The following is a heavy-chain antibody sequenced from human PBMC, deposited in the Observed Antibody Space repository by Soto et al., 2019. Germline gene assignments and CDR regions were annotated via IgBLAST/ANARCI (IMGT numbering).Heavy chain of an antibody. J-gene: IGHJ4*02. D-gene: IGHD4-4*01. Sequence: SETLSLTCAVSGGSISSGGYSWSWIRQPPGKGLEWIGYIYHSGSTYYNPSLKSRVTISVDRSKNQFSLKLSSVTAADTAVYYCARGMTTVTTIDYWGQGTLVTV. V-gene: IGHV4-30-2*01. CDR2: IYHSGST. CDR3: ARGMTTVTTIDY. CDR1: GGSISSGGYS.